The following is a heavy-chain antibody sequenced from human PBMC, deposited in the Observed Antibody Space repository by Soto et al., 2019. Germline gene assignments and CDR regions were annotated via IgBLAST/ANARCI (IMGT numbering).Heavy chain of an antibody. J-gene: IGHJ5*02. Sequence: QVQLQESGPGLVKLSQTLSLTCTVSGASISSGGYYWSWIRQRPGKGLEWIGYMYYSRTTYYNPSLKSRVTMSLDTSKNQFSLKLSSVTAADTAVYYRAILGYCSNTDCGPVVPWGQGILGSVSS. V-gene: IGHV4-31*03. D-gene: IGHD2-2*01. CDR1: GASISSGGYY. CDR2: MYYSRTT. CDR3: AILGYCSNTDCGPVVP.